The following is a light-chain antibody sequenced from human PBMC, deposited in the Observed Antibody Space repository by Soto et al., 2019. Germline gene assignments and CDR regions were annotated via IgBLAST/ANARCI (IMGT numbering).Light chain of an antibody. CDR2: GAS. J-gene: IGKJ3*01. V-gene: IGKV3-15*01. CDR1: QSISDN. CDR3: QQYTNWPLFT. Sequence: EIVMTQSPVTLSVSPGERATLSCRASQSISDNLAWYQHRPGQAPRLLIYGASTRATGIPARFSGSGSGTEFTLTISGLQSEDFAVYYCQQYTNWPLFTFGPGTKVDIK.